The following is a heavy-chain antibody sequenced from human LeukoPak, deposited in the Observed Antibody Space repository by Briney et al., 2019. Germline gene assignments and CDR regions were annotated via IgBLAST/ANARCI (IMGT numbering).Heavy chain of an antibody. CDR3: ARPGDYDSSGYWPFDY. CDR2: IYYSGST. D-gene: IGHD3-22*01. CDR1: GFTFSSYA. V-gene: IGHV4-39*01. J-gene: IGHJ4*02. Sequence: GSLRLSCAASGFTFSSYAMSWIRQPPGKGLEWIGSIYYSGSTYYNPSLKSRVTISVDTSKNQFSLKLSSVTAADTAVYYCARPGDYDSSGYWPFDYWGQGTLVTVSS.